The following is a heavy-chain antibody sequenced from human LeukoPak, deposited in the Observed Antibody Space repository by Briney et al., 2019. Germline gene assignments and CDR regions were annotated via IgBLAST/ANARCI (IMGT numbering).Heavy chain of an antibody. D-gene: IGHD2-2*01. Sequence: GGSLRLSCAASGFTFSSYGMHWVRQAPGEGLEWVAVIWYDGSNKYYADSVKGRFTISRDNSKNTLYLQMNSLRAEDTAVYYCARGRCSSTSCRPFDYWGQGTLVTVSS. CDR2: IWYDGSNK. V-gene: IGHV3-33*01. CDR3: ARGRCSSTSCRPFDY. J-gene: IGHJ4*02. CDR1: GFTFSSYG.